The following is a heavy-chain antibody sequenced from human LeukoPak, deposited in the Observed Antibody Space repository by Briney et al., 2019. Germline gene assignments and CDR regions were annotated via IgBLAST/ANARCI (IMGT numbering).Heavy chain of an antibody. J-gene: IGHJ4*02. Sequence: TSVKVSCKASGFTFTSSAMQWVRQARGQRLEWIGWIVVGSGNTNYAQKFQERVTITRDMSTSTAYMELSSLRSEDTAVYYCAIRGKYYYDSSGSLDYWGQGTLVTVSS. D-gene: IGHD3-22*01. CDR3: AIRGKYYYDSSGSLDY. V-gene: IGHV1-58*02. CDR2: IVVGSGNT. CDR1: GFTFTSSA.